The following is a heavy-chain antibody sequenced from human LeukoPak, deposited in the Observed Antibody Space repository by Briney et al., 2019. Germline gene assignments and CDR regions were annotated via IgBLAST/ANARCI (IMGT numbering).Heavy chain of an antibody. D-gene: IGHD2-2*01. V-gene: IGHV3-33*01. CDR2: IWYDGSNK. CDR1: GFTFSSYG. CDR3: VGGGGYCSSTSCRPTNWFDP. Sequence: GGSLRLSCAASGFTFSSYGMHWVRQAPGKGLEWVAVIWYDGSNKYYADSVKGRFTISRDNSKNTLYLQMNSLRAEDTAVYYCVGGGGYCSSTSCRPTNWFDPWGQGTLVTVSS. J-gene: IGHJ5*02.